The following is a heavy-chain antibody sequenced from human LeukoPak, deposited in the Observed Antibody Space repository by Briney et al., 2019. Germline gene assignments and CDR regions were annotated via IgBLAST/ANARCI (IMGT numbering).Heavy chain of an antibody. J-gene: IGHJ4*02. CDR2: IIPIFGTA. CDR1: GGTFSSYA. D-gene: IGHD3-22*01. Sequence: SVKVSCKASGGTFSSYAISWVRQAPGQGLEWMGGIIPIFGTANYAQKFQGRVTITADESTSTAYMELSSLRSEDTAMYYCAREFAYYYDRSGYYRGNFDYWGQGTLVTVSS. V-gene: IGHV1-69*13. CDR3: AREFAYYYDRSGYYRGNFDY.